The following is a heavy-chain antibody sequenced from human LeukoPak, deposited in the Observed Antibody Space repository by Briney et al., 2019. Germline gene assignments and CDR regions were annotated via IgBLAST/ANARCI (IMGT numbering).Heavy chain of an antibody. CDR3: ARSPLVVAAMGAFDI. CDR1: GGSISTHY. V-gene: IGHV4-59*11. CDR2: IYYSGST. D-gene: IGHD2-15*01. Sequence: SETLSLTCTVSGGSISTHYWSWIRQPPGKGLEWIGYIYYSGSTNYNPSLKSRVTISVDTSKNQFSLKLSSVTAADTAVYYCARSPLVVAAMGAFDIWGQGTMVTVSS. J-gene: IGHJ3*02.